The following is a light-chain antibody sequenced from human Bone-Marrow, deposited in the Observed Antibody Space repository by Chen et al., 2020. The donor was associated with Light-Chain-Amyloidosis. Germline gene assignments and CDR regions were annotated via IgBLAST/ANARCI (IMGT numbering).Light chain of an antibody. V-gene: IGKV1-27*01. CDR1: QDIENY. CDR2: SAS. Sequence: DIQMTQSPSSLSASVGDRVTITCRASQDIENYLACYQQRPGQVPKLLIYSASNLQSGVPSRFSGSGSGTDFTLTISSLQPEDVATNYCQKHNYAPCSFGQWTKLEIK. J-gene: IGKJ2*04. CDR3: QKHNYAPCS.